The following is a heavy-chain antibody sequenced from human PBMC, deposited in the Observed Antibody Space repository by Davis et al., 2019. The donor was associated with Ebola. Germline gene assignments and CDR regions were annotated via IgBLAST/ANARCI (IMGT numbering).Heavy chain of an antibody. CDR1: GGSISSHY. J-gene: IGHJ2*01. CDR2: MYYRGST. Sequence: PGGSLRLSCTVSGGSISSHYWSWIRQTPGKGLEWIGYMYYRGSTYYNPSLKSRVTISVDTSKNQFSLELRSVTDADTAVYYCARNKSSVPPSGFFDLWGRGALVTVSS. D-gene: IGHD1/OR15-1a*01. V-gene: IGHV4-59*08. CDR3: ARNKSSVPPSGFFDL.